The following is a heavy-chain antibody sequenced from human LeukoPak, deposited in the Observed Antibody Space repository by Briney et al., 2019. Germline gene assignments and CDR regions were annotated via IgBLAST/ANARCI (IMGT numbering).Heavy chain of an antibody. CDR2: ISGSGGST. CDR1: GFTFSSYG. V-gene: IGHV3-23*01. J-gene: IGHJ3*02. Sequence: GGSLRLSCAASGFTFSSYGMSWVRQAPGKGLEWVSAISGSGGSTYYADSVKGRFTISRDNSKNTLYLQMNSLRAEDTALYYCAREAYDYVWGSGPGAFDIWGQGTMVTVSS. D-gene: IGHD3-16*01. CDR3: AREAYDYVWGSGPGAFDI.